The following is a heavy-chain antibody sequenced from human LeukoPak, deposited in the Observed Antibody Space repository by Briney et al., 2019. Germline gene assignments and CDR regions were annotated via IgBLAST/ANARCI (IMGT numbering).Heavy chain of an antibody. Sequence: ASVKVSCKASGYTFTGYYMHWVRQAPGQGLEWMGCINPNSGGTNYAQKFQGRVTMTRDTSISTAYMELSRLRSDDTAVYYCAVTMIVVVPVGYGMDVWGQGTTVTVSS. CDR2: INPNSGGT. D-gene: IGHD3-22*01. CDR3: AVTMIVVVPVGYGMDV. J-gene: IGHJ6*02. V-gene: IGHV1-2*02. CDR1: GYTFTGYY.